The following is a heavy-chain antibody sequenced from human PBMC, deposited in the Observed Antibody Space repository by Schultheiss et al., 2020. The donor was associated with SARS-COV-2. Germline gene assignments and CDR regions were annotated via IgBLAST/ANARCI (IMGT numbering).Heavy chain of an antibody. CDR3: ARVVSGLYYGMDV. D-gene: IGHD3-16*01. Sequence: GGSLRLSCKASGYRFTSYWIGWVRQMPGKGLEWMGIIYPGDSDTRYCPSFQGQVTISADKSISTAYLQWSSLKASDTAMYYCARVVSGLYYGMDVWGQGTTVTVSS. CDR1: GYRFTSYW. V-gene: IGHV5-51*01. CDR2: IYPGDSDT. J-gene: IGHJ6*02.